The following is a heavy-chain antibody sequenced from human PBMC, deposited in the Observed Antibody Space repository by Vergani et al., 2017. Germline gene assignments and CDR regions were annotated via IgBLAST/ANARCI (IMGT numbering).Heavy chain of an antibody. Sequence: QLQLQESGPGLVKPPETLSLTCAVSGVSIKSRSYYLGWIRQSPGKGLEWIGSIYDNGNTYYNPSLKSRVAISVDTSKNQVSLNLGSVTAADTAVYYCARNRAIELAGRMHYYYAIDVWGQGTTVTVSS. J-gene: IGHJ6*02. CDR3: ARNRAIELAGRMHYYYAIDV. CDR1: GVSIKSRSYY. CDR2: IYDNGNT. D-gene: IGHD5-24*01. V-gene: IGHV4-39*01.